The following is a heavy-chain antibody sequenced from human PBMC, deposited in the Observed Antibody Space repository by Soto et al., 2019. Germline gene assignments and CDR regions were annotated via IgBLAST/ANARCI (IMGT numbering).Heavy chain of an antibody. V-gene: IGHV3-33*06. Sequence: PGGSLRLSCAASGFTFSSYGMHWVRQAPGKGLEWVAVIWYDGSNKYYADSVKGRFTISRDNSKNTLYLQMNSLRAEDTALYYCAKKVVVAATPGRFDYWGQGTLVTVSS. CDR3: AKKVVVAATPGRFDY. D-gene: IGHD2-15*01. J-gene: IGHJ4*02. CDR1: GFTFSSYG. CDR2: IWYDGSNK.